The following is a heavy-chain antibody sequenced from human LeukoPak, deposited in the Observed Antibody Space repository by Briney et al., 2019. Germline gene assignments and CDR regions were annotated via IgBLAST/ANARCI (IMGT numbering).Heavy chain of an antibody. J-gene: IGHJ4*02. CDR3: ARDVVPIWFGELSQYFDY. Sequence: ASVNVSCKASGYTFTSYAMHWVRQAPGQRLEWMGWINAGNGNTKYSQKFQGRVTITRDTSASTAYMELSSLRSEDTAVYYCARDVVPIWFGELSQYFDYWGQGTLVTVSS. CDR2: INAGNGNT. CDR1: GYTFTSYA. V-gene: IGHV1-3*01. D-gene: IGHD3-10*01.